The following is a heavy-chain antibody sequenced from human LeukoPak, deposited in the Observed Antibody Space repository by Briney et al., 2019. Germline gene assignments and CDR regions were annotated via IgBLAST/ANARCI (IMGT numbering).Heavy chain of an antibody. Sequence: SETLSLTCTVSGGSISSHYWSWIRQPPGKGLEWIGYIYYRGSTNYNPSLKSRVTISVDTSKNQFSLKLSSVTAADTAVYYCARAPGYGSGSFHYYKDVWGKGTTVTVSS. CDR2: IYYRGST. CDR3: ARAPGYGSGSFHYYKDV. D-gene: IGHD3-10*01. J-gene: IGHJ6*03. CDR1: GGSISSHY. V-gene: IGHV4-59*11.